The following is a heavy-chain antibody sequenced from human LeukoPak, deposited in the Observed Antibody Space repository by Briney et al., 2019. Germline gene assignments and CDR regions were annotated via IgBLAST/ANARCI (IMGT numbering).Heavy chain of an antibody. D-gene: IGHD2-21*02. CDR2: IIPIFGTA. CDR3: ARRAALCGGDCQVWFDP. CDR1: GGTFSSYA. V-gene: IGHV1-69*13. J-gene: IGHJ5*02. Sequence: SVKVSCKASGGTFSSYAISWVRQAPGQGLEWMGGIIPIFGTANYAQKFQGRVTIIADESTSTAYMELSSLRSEDTAVYYCARRAALCGGDCQVWFDPWGQGTLVTVSS.